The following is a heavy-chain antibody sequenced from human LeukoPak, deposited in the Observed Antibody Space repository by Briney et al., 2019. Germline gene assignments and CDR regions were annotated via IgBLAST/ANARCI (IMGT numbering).Heavy chain of an antibody. J-gene: IGHJ4*02. D-gene: IGHD2-2*01. CDR1: GGSFSGYY. CDR2: INQSGSI. V-gene: IGHV4-34*01. Sequence: SETLSLTCTVYGGSFSGYYWSWIRQSPGKGLEWIGEINQSGSINYNPSLKSRVTISVDTSKNHFSLKVTSVTAADTAVYYCARGPRYCSSTSCYELDYWGQGTLVTVFS. CDR3: ARGPRYCSSTSCYELDY.